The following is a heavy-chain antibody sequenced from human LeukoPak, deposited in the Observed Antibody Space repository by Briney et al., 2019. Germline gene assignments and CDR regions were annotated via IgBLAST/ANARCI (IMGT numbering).Heavy chain of an antibody. CDR2: IFYTGRT. CDR3: ARLGYCTTARCLPDY. J-gene: IGHJ4*02. V-gene: IGHV4-59*08. D-gene: IGHD2-8*01. CDR1: GGCISGYF. Sequence: PSETLSLTCTVSGGCISGYFWSWIRQSPGKTLEWLGYIFYTGRTDYNPSLKSRLTISLDTSQNQFSLTLTSVTAADTAVYYCARLGYCTTARCLPDYWGQGTLVTVSS.